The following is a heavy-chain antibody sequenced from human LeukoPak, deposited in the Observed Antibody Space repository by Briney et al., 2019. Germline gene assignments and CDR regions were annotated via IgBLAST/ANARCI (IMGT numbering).Heavy chain of an antibody. CDR2: ISGSGGST. J-gene: IGHJ4*02. Sequence: GGSLRLSCAASGFTFSSYAMSWVRQAPGKGLEWVSAISGSGGSTYYADSVKGRFTISRDNSKNTLYLQMNSLRAEDTAVYYCASPKYGSGSYLDSPLDYWGQGTLVTVSS. CDR3: ASPKYGSGSYLDSPLDY. V-gene: IGHV3-23*01. D-gene: IGHD3-10*01. CDR1: GFTFSSYA.